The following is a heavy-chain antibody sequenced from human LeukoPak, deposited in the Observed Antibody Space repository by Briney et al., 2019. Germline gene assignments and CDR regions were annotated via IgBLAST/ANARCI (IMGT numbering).Heavy chain of an antibody. Sequence: GRSLRLSCAASGFTFSSYAMHWVRQAPGKGLEWVSAISGIGDDAYYADSAKGRFTISRDNSKNTLYLQMNSLRAEDTATYYCARGSLTDSLTLYWGQGTLVTVSS. CDR3: ARGSLTDSLTLY. CDR1: GFTFSSYA. CDR2: ISGIGDDA. J-gene: IGHJ4*02. V-gene: IGHV3-23*01. D-gene: IGHD3-22*01.